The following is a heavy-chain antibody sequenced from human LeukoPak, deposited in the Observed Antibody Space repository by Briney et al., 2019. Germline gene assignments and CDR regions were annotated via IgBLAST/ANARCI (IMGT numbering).Heavy chain of an antibody. J-gene: IGHJ4*02. CDR2: INPNSGGT. CDR1: GYTFTGYY. D-gene: IGHD6-25*01. CDR3: ARGRWMSAAENKPFDY. V-gene: IGHV1-2*04. Sequence: GASVKVSCKASGYTFTGYYMHWVRQAPGQGLEWMGWINPNSGGTNYAPKFQGWVTMTRDTYISTAYMELSRLRSDDTAVYYCARGRWMSAAENKPFDYWGQGTLVTVSS.